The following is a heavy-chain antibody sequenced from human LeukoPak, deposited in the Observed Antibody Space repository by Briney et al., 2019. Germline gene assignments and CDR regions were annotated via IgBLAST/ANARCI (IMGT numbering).Heavy chain of an antibody. J-gene: IGHJ6*03. Sequence: GGSLRLSCAASGFTFSSYWMSWVRQAPGKGLEWVANIKQDGSEKYYVDSVKGRFTISRDNAKNSLYLQMNSLRAEDTAVYYCARDRPAGYSGYDYPYYYYYMDVWGKGTTVTVSS. CDR3: ARDRPAGYSGYDYPYYYYYMDV. CDR1: GFTFSSYW. D-gene: IGHD5-12*01. CDR2: IKQDGSEK. V-gene: IGHV3-7*01.